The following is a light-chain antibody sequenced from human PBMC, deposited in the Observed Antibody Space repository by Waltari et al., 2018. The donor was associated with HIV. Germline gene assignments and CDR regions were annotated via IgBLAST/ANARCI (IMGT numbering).Light chain of an antibody. CDR3: SSYTSSSTQV. J-gene: IGLJ1*01. CDR2: EVT. CDR1: SSDVGGYNY. Sequence: QSALTQPASVSGSPGQSITISCTGTSSDVGGYNYVFWYQQHPGKAPKLMIYEVTNRPSGVSSRFSGSKSGNTASLTISGLQAEDEADYYCSSYTSSSTQVFGTGTKVTVL. V-gene: IGLV2-14*01.